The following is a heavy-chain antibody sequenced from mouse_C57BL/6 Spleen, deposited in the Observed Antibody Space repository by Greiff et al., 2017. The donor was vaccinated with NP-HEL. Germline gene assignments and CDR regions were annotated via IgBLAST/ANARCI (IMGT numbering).Heavy chain of an antibody. J-gene: IGHJ4*01. CDR1: GYTFTSYW. V-gene: IGHV1-50*01. CDR2: IDPSDSYT. Sequence: QVQLQQPGAELVKPGDSVKLSCKASGYTFTSYWMQWVKQRPGQGLEWIGEIDPSDSYTNYNQKFKGKATLTVDTSSSTAYMQLSSLTSEDSAVYYCARSGTTVVEGAMDYWGQGTSVTVSS. D-gene: IGHD1-1*01. CDR3: ARSGTTVVEGAMDY.